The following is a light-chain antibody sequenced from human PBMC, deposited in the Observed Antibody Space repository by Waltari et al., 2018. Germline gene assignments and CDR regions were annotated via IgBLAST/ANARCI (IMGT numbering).Light chain of an antibody. J-gene: IGKJ1*01. Sequence: IVLTQSPGTLSLSPGERATLSCRASENVPAGYVAWYQQKPGQSPRLLMDGVSNRANGNPDRVSGSESGKDFTLIVSRLEPEDFAVYYCHQYGSLPWTFGQGTRVDIK. V-gene: IGKV3-20*01. CDR2: GVS. CDR3: HQYGSLPWT. CDR1: ENVPAGY.